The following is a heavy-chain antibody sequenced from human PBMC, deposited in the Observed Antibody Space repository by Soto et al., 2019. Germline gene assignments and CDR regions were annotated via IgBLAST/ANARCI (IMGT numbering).Heavy chain of an antibody. D-gene: IGHD1-26*01. J-gene: IGHJ4*02. V-gene: IGHV3-30*18. CDR2: ISYDGSQK. CDR3: VKEMAGSYYSAYHFDY. Sequence: QVQLVESGGGVVQPGKSLSLSCVASGFTFSSYGMHWVRQAPGKGLEWVALISYDGSQKYFGVSLKGRFTISRDNSKNTLYLIMNSLRGDDTALYYCVKEMAGSYYSAYHFDYWGQGTQVTVSS. CDR1: GFTFSSYG.